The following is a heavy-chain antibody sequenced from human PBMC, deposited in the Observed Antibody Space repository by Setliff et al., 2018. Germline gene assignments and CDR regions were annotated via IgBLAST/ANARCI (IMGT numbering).Heavy chain of an antibody. V-gene: IGHV4-59*01. Sequence: PSETLSLTCSVSGDSMGDFYWSWIRQTPGKGLEWIGHIPYVGYTVYKPSLQSRVTISADTSKKQLSLTLTSVTAADTAVYYCARAKYGTTTYFESWGPGTLVTVSS. CDR3: ARAKYGTTTYFES. D-gene: IGHD1-1*01. CDR2: IPYVGYT. CDR1: GDSMGDFY. J-gene: IGHJ4*02.